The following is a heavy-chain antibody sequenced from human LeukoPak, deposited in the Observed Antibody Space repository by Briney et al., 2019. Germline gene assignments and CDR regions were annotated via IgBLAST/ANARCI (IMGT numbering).Heavy chain of an antibody. CDR2: IGNTET. Sequence: GGCLTLACVASGFTFDTSAISSGRQARGNGLGLDLGIGNTETYYADSVKGRFTISRDNSKSTIYLHMNNLRAEDTALYYCARDGQAFKSNCDYFEYWGQGTPVTVSS. D-gene: IGHD1-1*01. V-gene: IGHV3-23*01. CDR1: GFTFDTSA. CDR3: ARDGQAFKSNCDYFEY. J-gene: IGHJ4*02.